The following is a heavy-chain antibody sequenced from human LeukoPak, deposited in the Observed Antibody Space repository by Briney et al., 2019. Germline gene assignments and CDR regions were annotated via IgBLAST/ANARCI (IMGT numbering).Heavy chain of an antibody. CDR3: GASRQYVGAFDI. D-gene: IGHD3-16*01. CDR2: ISSSSTII. CDR1: GFTFRNYG. V-gene: IGHV3-48*04. Sequence: GRSLRLSCAASGFTFRNYGMYWVRQAPGKGLEWISYISSSSTIIKYADSVRGRFTISRDDARESLYLQMSSLRADDTAIYYCGASRQYVGAFDIWGQGTLVTVSS. J-gene: IGHJ3*02.